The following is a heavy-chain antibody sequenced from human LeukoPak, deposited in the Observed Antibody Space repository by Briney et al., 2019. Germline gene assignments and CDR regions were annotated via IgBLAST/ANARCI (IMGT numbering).Heavy chain of an antibody. D-gene: IGHD4-17*01. Sequence: AASVKVSCKASGYTFTNYYMHWVRQAPGQGLQWMGIIDPSGGSTTYAQKFQGRVTMTRDTSISTAYMELSRLRSDDTAVYYCATLLNAVTLPTPFDIWGQGTMVTVSS. CDR3: ATLLNAVTLPTPFDI. CDR1: GYTFTNYY. V-gene: IGHV1-46*01. CDR2: IDPSGGST. J-gene: IGHJ3*02.